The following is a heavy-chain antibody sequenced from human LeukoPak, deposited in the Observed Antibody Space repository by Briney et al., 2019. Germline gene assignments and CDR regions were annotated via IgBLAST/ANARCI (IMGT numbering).Heavy chain of an antibody. CDR2: INPEGSEK. CDR3: ARDGYNLFAFDI. CDR1: GLTFSSSW. J-gene: IGHJ3*02. V-gene: IGHV3-7*01. Sequence: PGGSLRLSCAVSGLTFSSSWMDWVRQAPGKGLEWVASINPEGSEKYSADSVKGRFTISRDNSKNTLYLQMNSLRAEDTAVYYCARDGYNLFAFDIWGQGTMVTVSS. D-gene: IGHD5-24*01.